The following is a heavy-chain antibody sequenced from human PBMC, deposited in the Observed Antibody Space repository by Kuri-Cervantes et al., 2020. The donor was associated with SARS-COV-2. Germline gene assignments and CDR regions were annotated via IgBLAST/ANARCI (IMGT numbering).Heavy chain of an antibody. CDR3: ARELTNWGSGGSAYDAFDT. V-gene: IGHV4-38-2*02. J-gene: IGHJ3*02. CDR1: GYSISSGYY. Sequence: SETLSLTCTVSGYSISSGYYWGWIRQPPGKGLEWIGSIYHSGSTYYNPSLKSRVTISVDTSKNQFSLKLSSVTAADTAVYYCARELTNWGSGGSAYDAFDTWGQGTMVTVSS. CDR2: IYHSGST. D-gene: IGHD7-27*01.